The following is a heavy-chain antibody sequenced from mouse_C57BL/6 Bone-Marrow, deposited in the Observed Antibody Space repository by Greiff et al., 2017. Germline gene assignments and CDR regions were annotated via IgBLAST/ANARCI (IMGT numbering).Heavy chain of an antibody. V-gene: IGHV1-74*01. Sequence: QVQLKQPGAELVKPGASVKVSCKASGYTFTSYWMHWVKQRPGQGLEWIGRIHPSDSDTNYNQKFKGKATLTVDKSSSTAYMQLSSLTSEDSAVYYCAMRYYGSSPYYAMDYWGQGTSVTVSS. D-gene: IGHD1-1*01. CDR2: IHPSDSDT. CDR1: GYTFTSYW. J-gene: IGHJ4*01. CDR3: AMRYYGSSPYYAMDY.